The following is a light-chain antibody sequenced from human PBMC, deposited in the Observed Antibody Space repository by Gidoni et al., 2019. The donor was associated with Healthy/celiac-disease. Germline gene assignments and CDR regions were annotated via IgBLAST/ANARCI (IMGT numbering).Light chain of an antibody. Sequence: DIQLSQSPSSLSASVGDRVTITCHASQDISNYLNWYQQKPGKAPKLLIYDASNLETGVPSRFSGSGSGTDFTFTISSLQPEDIATYYCQQYDNRPPCSFGQGTKLEIK. CDR2: DAS. J-gene: IGKJ2*04. CDR3: QQYDNRPPCS. V-gene: IGKV1-33*01. CDR1: QDISNY.